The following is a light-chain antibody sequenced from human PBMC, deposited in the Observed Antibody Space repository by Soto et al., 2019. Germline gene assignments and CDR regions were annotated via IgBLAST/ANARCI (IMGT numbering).Light chain of an antibody. J-gene: IGLJ1*01. Sequence: QSVLTQPPSASGSPGQSVTISCTESSSDVGGYNYVSWYQQHPGKAPKLIIYEVTKRPSGVPDRFSGSKSGNTASLTVSGLQADDEADYYCNSYAGSNHYVFGTGTKVTVL. V-gene: IGLV2-8*01. CDR1: SSDVGGYNY. CDR2: EVT. CDR3: NSYAGSNHYV.